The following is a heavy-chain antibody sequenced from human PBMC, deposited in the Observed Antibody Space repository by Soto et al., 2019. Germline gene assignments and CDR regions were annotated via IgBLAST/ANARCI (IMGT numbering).Heavy chain of an antibody. CDR2: IRSNTAIT. V-gene: IGHV3-23*01. J-gene: IGHJ4*02. CDR1: GFSFNPYV. D-gene: IGHD3-3*01. Sequence: GGSLRLSCVASGFSFNPYVMAWVRQAPGKGLEWVSAIRSNTAITYYPDSMKGRFTISRDNSKNTLYLQMNSLRAEDTAVYYCAKALVYYDFWSGYYWGPFDYWGQGTLVTVSS. CDR3: AKALVYYDFWSGYYWGPFDY.